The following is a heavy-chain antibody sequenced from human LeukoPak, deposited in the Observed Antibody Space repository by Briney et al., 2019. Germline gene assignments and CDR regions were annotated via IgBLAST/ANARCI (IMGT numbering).Heavy chain of an antibody. D-gene: IGHD6-6*01. Sequence: GGSLRLSCAGSGFYFINSWVSWVRQAPGKGLEWVANIKEHGSEKYYVDSVKGRFTISRDNAKNSLYLQMNSLRAEDTAVYYCARVRQLVPGAFDIWGQGTMVTVSS. CDR2: IKEHGSEK. J-gene: IGHJ3*02. V-gene: IGHV3-7*03. CDR1: GFYFINSW. CDR3: ARVRQLVPGAFDI.